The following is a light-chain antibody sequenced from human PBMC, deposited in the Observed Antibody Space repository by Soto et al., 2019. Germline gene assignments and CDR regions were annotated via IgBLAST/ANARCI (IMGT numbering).Light chain of an antibody. CDR2: GAS. J-gene: IGKJ1*01. V-gene: IGKV3-20*01. CDR3: QQYGSSRWT. CDR1: QSVSSTY. Sequence: EIVLTQSPGTLSLSPGERPTLSCRASQSVSSTYLAWYQQKPGQAPRLLIYGASSRATGIPDRFSGSGSGTDFTLTISRLEPEDFAVYYCQQYGSSRWTFGQGTKVEI.